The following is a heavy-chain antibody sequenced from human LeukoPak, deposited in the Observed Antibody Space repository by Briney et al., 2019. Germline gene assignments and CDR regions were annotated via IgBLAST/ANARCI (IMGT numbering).Heavy chain of an antibody. CDR1: GYTFTNYD. CDR2: MNPNSGNT. CDR3: ARVSLGYCGGGTCYSQDH. Sequence: ASVKVSCKASGYTFTNYDINWVRRATGQGLEWMGWMNPNSGNTGYAQKFQGRVTMTRSTSISTAYMELSSLTSEDTAVYYCARVSLGYCGGGTCYSQDHWGQGTLVTVSS. V-gene: IGHV1-8*01. D-gene: IGHD2-15*01. J-gene: IGHJ4*02.